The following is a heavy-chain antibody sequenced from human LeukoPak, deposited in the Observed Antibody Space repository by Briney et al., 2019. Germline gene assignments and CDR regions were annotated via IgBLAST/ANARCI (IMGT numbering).Heavy chain of an antibody. V-gene: IGHV3-30-3*01. Sequence: PGGSLRLSCAASGFTFSSYAMHWVRQAPGKGLEWVAVISYDGSNKYYADSVKGRFTISRDNSKNTLYLQMNSLRAEDTAVYYCARGPNRRYHYGSGSYFDYWGQGTLVTVSS. CDR3: ARGPNRRYHYGSGSYFDY. CDR1: GFTFSSYA. D-gene: IGHD3-10*01. CDR2: ISYDGSNK. J-gene: IGHJ4*02.